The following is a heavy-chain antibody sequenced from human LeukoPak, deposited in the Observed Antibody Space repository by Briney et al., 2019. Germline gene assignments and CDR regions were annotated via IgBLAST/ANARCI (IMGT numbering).Heavy chain of an antibody. V-gene: IGHV3-23*01. J-gene: IGHJ4*02. CDR2: ISGDGART. Sequence: GGSLRLSCAASAFPFSTYVMSWVRQAPGGGLEWISSISGDGARTYYTNSVKGRLTISRDNPKNTLFLQVNSLRVEDTAVYYCAKGGLTTPLHYWGQGTLVTVSS. CDR1: AFPFSTYV. D-gene: IGHD1-14*01. CDR3: AKGGLTTPLHY.